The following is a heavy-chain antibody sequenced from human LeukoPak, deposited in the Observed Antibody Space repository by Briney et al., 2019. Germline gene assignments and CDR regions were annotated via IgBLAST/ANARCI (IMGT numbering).Heavy chain of an antibody. Sequence: ASVKVSCKASGYTFTGNHMYWVRQAPGQGLECMGWISPKTGDTHYAQNFQGRVTMTRDTSISTAYMELSRLTSDDTAVYYCARIDNWNYYYMDVWGKGTTVTVSS. D-gene: IGHD1-20*01. CDR1: GYTFTGNH. CDR2: ISPKTGDT. V-gene: IGHV1-2*02. CDR3: ARIDNWNYYYMDV. J-gene: IGHJ6*03.